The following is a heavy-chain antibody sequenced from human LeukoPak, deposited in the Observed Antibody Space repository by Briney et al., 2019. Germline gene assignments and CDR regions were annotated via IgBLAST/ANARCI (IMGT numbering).Heavy chain of an antibody. CDR3: AKDPGVPGIAAAGTLDY. D-gene: IGHD6-13*01. Sequence: GRSLRLSCAASGFTFSSYAMHWVRQAPGKGLEWVAVISYDGNNEYYADSVKGRFTMSRDNSKNTLYLQMNSLRAEDTAVYYCAKDPGVPGIAAAGTLDYWGQGTLVTVSS. CDR1: GFTFSSYA. CDR2: ISYDGNNE. V-gene: IGHV3-30*04. J-gene: IGHJ4*02.